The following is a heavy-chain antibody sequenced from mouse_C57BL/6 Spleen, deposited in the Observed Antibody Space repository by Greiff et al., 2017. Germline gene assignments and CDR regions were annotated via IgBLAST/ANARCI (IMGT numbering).Heavy chain of an antibody. D-gene: IGHD4-1*01. CDR1: GFTFSSYA. CDR2: ISDGGSYT. CDR3: ARANWVNYAMDY. J-gene: IGHJ4*01. Sequence: EVKLVESGGGLVKPGGSLKLSCAASGFTFSSYAMSWVRQTPEKRLEWVATISDGGSYTYYPDNVKGRFTISRDNAKNNLYLQMSHLKSEDTAMYYCARANWVNYAMDYWGQGTSVTVSS. V-gene: IGHV5-4*03.